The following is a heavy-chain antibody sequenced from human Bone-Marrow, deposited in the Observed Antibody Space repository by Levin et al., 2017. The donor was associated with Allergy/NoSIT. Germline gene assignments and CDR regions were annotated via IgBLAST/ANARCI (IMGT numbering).Heavy chain of an antibody. D-gene: IGHD1-26*01. V-gene: IGHV3-9*01. CDR1: GFTFDDYA. CDR3: AKRWELLNGWSWFDP. Sequence: GGSLRLSCAASGFTFDDYAMHWVRQAPGKGLEWVSGISWNSGSIGYADSVKGRFTISRDNAKNSLYLQMNSLRAEDTALYYCAKRWELLNGWSWFDPWGQGTLVTVSS. CDR2: ISWNSGSI. J-gene: IGHJ5*02.